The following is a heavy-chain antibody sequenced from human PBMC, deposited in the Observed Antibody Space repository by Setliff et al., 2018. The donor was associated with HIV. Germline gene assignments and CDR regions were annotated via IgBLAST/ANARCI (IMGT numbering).Heavy chain of an antibody. CDR2: ISAYTGNT. CDR1: GYTFTNYG. D-gene: IGHD3-10*01. CDR3: ARGSGGITVLLWFGELLSTEYYYGLDV. V-gene: IGHV1-18*01. Sequence: ASVKVSCKASGYTFTNYGISWVRQDPGQGLEWRGWISAYTGNTNYVQKLQGRVTMTTDTSTDTAYMELMSLRSDDTAVYYCARGSGGITVLLWFGELLSTEYYYGLDVWGQGTTVTSP. J-gene: IGHJ6*02.